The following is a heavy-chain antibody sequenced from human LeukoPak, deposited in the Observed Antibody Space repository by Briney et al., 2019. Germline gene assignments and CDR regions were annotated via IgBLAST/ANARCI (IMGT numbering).Heavy chain of an antibody. Sequence: GASVKVSCKASGYTFTSYDINWVRRATGQGLEWMGWMNPNSGNTGYAQKFQGRVTMTRNTSISTAYMELGSLRSEDTAVYYCARSSGWYEDYYYGMDVWGQGTTVTVSS. D-gene: IGHD6-19*01. J-gene: IGHJ6*02. CDR1: GYTFTSYD. CDR2: MNPNSGNT. V-gene: IGHV1-8*01. CDR3: ARSSGWYEDYYYGMDV.